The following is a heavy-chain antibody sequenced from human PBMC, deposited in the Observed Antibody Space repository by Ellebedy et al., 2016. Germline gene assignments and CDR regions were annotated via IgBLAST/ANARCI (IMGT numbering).Heavy chain of an antibody. CDR2: INGDGSIT. D-gene: IGHD2-15*01. Sequence: GGSLRLXXAASGFTLSNYYMHWVRQVPGRGLMWVSHINGDGSITDYADSVRGRFTISRDNAKNTLYLHMNGLRAEDTAVYYCGRGGRPYSVDYWGQGTLVTVSS. J-gene: IGHJ4*02. CDR3: GRGGRPYSVDY. CDR1: GFTLSNYY. V-gene: IGHV3-74*01.